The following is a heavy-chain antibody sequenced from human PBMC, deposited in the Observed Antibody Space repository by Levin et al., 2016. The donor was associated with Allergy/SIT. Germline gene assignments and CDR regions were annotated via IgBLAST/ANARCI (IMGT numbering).Heavy chain of an antibody. D-gene: IGHD3-10*01. J-gene: IGHJ3*01. CDR2: IFSNDEK. V-gene: IGHV2-26*01. CDR1: GFSLSPRGVC. Sequence: SGPTLVKPTQTLTLTCTFSGFSLSPRGVCVSWIRQPPGKALEWLAHIFSNDEKSYSTSLQSRLTISKDTSKSQVVLTMTNMDPVDTATYYCARTTNNYGSGNYYRTFDVWGQGTMVTVSS. CDR3: ARTTNNYGSGNYYRTFDV.